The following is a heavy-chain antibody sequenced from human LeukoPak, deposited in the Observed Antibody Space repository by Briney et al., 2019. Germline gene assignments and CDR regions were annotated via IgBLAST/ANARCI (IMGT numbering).Heavy chain of an antibody. CDR3: ARDHTYCSGGNRYFDY. CDR1: GYTFTAYY. J-gene: IGHJ4*02. D-gene: IGHD2-15*01. V-gene: IGHV1-2*06. Sequence: ASVKVSCKASGYTFTAYYIHWVRQAPGQGLEWMGRLNPNNGGTNFAQNFQGRVTMTRDTSISTAFVELNRLTSDDTAVYYCARDHTYCSGGNRYFDYWGQGTLVTVSS. CDR2: LNPNNGGT.